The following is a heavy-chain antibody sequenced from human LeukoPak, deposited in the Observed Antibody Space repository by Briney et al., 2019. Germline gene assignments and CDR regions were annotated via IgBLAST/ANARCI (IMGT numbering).Heavy chain of an antibody. V-gene: IGHV1-2*02. CDR1: GYTFTGYY. CDR3: ARGGRDGYNSPDYYFDY. Sequence: ASVKVSCKTSGYTFTGYYMHWVRQAAGQGREWMGWINPNSGGTNYAQKFQGRVTMTRDTSISTAYMELSRLRSEDTAVYYCARGGRDGYNSPDYYFDYWGQGTQVTVSS. J-gene: IGHJ4*02. D-gene: IGHD5-24*01. CDR2: INPNSGGT.